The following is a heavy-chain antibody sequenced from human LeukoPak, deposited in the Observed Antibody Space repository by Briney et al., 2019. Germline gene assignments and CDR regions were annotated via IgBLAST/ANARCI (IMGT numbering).Heavy chain of an antibody. Sequence: SETLSLTCTVSGGSISSGSYYWSWIRQPAGKGLEWIGRIYTSGSTNYNPSLKSRVTTSVDTSKNQFSLKLSSVTAADTAVYYCARGDLLGAFDIWGQGTMVTVSS. CDR2: IYTSGST. J-gene: IGHJ3*02. CDR3: ARGDLLGAFDI. CDR1: GGSISSGSYY. D-gene: IGHD2-21*02. V-gene: IGHV4-61*02.